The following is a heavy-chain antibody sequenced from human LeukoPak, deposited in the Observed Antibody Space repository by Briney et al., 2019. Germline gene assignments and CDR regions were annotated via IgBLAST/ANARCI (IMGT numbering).Heavy chain of an antibody. CDR2: ISGSGGST. CDR3: AKGYTYYDILTGYYRSYAFDI. V-gene: IGHV3-23*01. Sequence: GGSLRLSCAASGFTFSSYAMSWVRQAPGKGLEWVSAISGSGGSTYYADSVKGRLTISRENYKNTLYLQMNSLRAEDTAVYYCAKGYTYYDILTGYYRSYAFDIWGQGTMVTVSS. J-gene: IGHJ3*02. CDR1: GFTFSSYA. D-gene: IGHD3-9*01.